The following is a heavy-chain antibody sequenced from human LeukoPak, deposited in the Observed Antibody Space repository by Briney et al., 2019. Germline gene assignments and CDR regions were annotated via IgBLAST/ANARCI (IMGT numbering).Heavy chain of an antibody. V-gene: IGHV3-23*01. CDR3: ARAYYYGSGSSLDY. D-gene: IGHD3-10*01. CDR1: GFTFSSEA. J-gene: IGHJ4*02. Sequence: PGGSLRLSCAVSGFTFSSEAMGWVRQLPGGGLEWVSTISPAGGTTYYAESMKGRFTISRDNSKNTLYLQMNSLRAEDTAVYYCARAYYYGSGSSLDYWGQGTLVTVSS. CDR2: ISPAGGTT.